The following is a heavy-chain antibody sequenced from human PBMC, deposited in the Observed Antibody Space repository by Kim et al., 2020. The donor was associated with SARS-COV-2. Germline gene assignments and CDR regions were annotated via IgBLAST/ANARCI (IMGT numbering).Heavy chain of an antibody. J-gene: IGHJ3*01. CDR1: GFTFDSYA. CDR2: ISYIPENT. CDR3: AKGPTLHFLGDAFDL. Sequence: GGSLRLSCVGSGFTFDSYALGWVRQAPGKGLEWVSSISYIPENTYYADSVKGRCTISRDNSRNTVSLQLSSLTVDDTAVYYCAKGPTLHFLGDAFDLWG. D-gene: IGHD3-3*01. V-gene: IGHV3-23*01.